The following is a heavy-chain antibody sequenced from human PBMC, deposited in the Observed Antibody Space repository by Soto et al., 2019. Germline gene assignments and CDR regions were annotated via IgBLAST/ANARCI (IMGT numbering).Heavy chain of an antibody. CDR1: GGSISSYY. V-gene: IGHV4-59*01. Sequence: PSETLSLTCTVSGGSISSYYWSWIRQPPGKGLEWIGYIYYSGSTNYNPSLKSRVTISVDTSKNQFSLKLSSVTAADTAVYYCARDDTSPYDSSGSPFGYWGQGTLVTVSS. D-gene: IGHD3-22*01. J-gene: IGHJ4*02. CDR2: IYYSGST. CDR3: ARDDTSPYDSSGSPFGY.